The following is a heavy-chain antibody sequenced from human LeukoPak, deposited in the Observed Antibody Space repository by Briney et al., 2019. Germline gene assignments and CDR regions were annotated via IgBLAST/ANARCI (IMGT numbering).Heavy chain of an antibody. CDR3: ARAYCSSTSCRLDY. V-gene: IGHV3-74*01. J-gene: IGHJ4*02. CDR2: INGDGSSR. Sequence: GGSLRLSCAASGFTFSNYWMHWVRQAPGKGLVLVSRINGDGSSRSYADSVKGRFTISRDNAKNTLYLQVNSLRAEDTSVYYCARAYCSSTSCRLDYWGQGTLVTVSS. CDR1: GFTFSNYW. D-gene: IGHD2-2*01.